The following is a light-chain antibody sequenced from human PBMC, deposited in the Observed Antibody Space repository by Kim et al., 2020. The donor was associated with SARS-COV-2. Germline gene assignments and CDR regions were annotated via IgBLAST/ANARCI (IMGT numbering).Light chain of an antibody. J-gene: IGKJ1*01. CDR3: QQSYSAPWT. CDR1: QTITTY. Sequence: SASVGDRVTITCRASQTITTYLNWYQQKPGKAPKLLIYGASSLQSGVPSRFSGSGSGTHFTLTVSSLQPEDFATYSCQQSYSAPWTFGQGTKLEI. V-gene: IGKV1-39*01. CDR2: GAS.